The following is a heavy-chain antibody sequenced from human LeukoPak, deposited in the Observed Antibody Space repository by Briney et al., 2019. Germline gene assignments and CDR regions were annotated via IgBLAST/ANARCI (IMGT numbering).Heavy chain of an antibody. D-gene: IGHD6-19*01. J-gene: IGHJ4*02. CDR3: AREAEIAVAGGYYFDY. CDR2: ISSSSSYI. V-gene: IGHV3-21*01. CDR1: GFTFSSYS. Sequence: PGGSLRLSCAASGFTFSSYSMNWVRQAPGKGLEWVSSISSSSSYIYYADSVKGRFTISRGNAKNSLYLQMNSLRAEDTAVYYCAREAEIAVAGGYYFDYWGQGTLVTVSS.